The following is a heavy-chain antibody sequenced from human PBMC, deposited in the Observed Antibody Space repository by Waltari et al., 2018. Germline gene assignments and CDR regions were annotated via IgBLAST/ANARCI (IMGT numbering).Heavy chain of an antibody. CDR3: AKVLVVVAATLAFDY. J-gene: IGHJ4*02. D-gene: IGHD2-15*01. CDR1: GFTFSSYA. CDR2: ISGGGGST. V-gene: IGHV3-23*04. Sequence: EVQLVVSGGGLVQPGGSLRLSCAASGFTFSSYAMSWVRQAPGKGLEWVSGISGGGGSTYYADSVKGRFTISRDNPKNTLYLQMNSLRAEDTAVYYCAKVLVVVAATLAFDYWGQGTLVTVSS.